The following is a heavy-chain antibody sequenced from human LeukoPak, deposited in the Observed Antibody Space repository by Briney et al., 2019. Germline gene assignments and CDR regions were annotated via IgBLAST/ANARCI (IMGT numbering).Heavy chain of an antibody. Sequence: SETLSLTCTVSGGSISSGGYYWSWIRQHPGKGLEWIGYIYYSGSTYYNPSLKSRVTISVDTSKNQFSLKLSSVTAADTAVYYCARDTMVRGVMNYWGQGTLVTVSS. V-gene: IGHV4-31*03. CDR1: GGSISSGGYY. D-gene: IGHD3-10*01. CDR3: ARDTMVRGVMNY. J-gene: IGHJ4*02. CDR2: IYYSGST.